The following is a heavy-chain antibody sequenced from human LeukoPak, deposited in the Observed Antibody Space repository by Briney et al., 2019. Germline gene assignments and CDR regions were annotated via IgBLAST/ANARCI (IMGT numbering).Heavy chain of an antibody. CDR1: GGILGPYS. V-gene: IGHV1-69*08. CDR3: ARALGGYRNYMDV. J-gene: IGHJ6*03. CDR2: NVPIFGTT. Sequence: SVRVSCKTSGGILGPYSFNWVRQAPGQGLEWMGRNVPIFGTTDVAQKFQGRVTITADRSTSTAYMDLISLTSEDTAVYYCARALGGYRNYMDVWDIGTTVTVSS. D-gene: IGHD5-18*01.